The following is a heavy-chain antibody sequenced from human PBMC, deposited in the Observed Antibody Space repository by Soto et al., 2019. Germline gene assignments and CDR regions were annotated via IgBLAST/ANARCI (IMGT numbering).Heavy chain of an antibody. J-gene: IGHJ6*02. CDR1: GFTFSSYA. Sequence: GGSLRLSCAASGFTFSSYAMSWVRQAPGKGLEWVSLISGSGGTTDYADSVKGWFTIFRDNSKNTLYLQMNSLRAEDTAVYYCARPGTTVTEGYGMDVWGQGTTVTVSS. D-gene: IGHD4-17*01. CDR3: ARPGTTVTEGYGMDV. CDR2: ISGSGGTT. V-gene: IGHV3-23*01.